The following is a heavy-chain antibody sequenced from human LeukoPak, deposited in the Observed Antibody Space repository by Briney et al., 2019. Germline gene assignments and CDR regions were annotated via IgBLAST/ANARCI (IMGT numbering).Heavy chain of an antibody. CDR1: GYTFTDYY. D-gene: IGHD3-22*01. CDR3: ARAYDISGFYLDY. J-gene: IGHJ4*02. Sequence: AASVKVSCKASGYTFTDYYMYWVRQAPGHGLEWMGWINPNSGGTNYAQKFQGRVTMTRDTSISTAYMELSRLRSDDTAVYYCARAYDISGFYLDYWGQGTLVTVSS. CDR2: INPNSGGT. V-gene: IGHV1-2*02.